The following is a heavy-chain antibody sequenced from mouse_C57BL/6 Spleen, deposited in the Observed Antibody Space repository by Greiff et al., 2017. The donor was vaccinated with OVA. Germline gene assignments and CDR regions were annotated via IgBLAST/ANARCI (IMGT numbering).Heavy chain of an antibody. V-gene: IGHV1-9*01. Sequence: QVQLQQSGAELMKPGASVKLSCKATGCTFTGYWIEWVKQRPGHGLEWIGEILPGSGSTNYNEKFKGKATFTADTSSNTAYMQLSSLTTEDSAIYYCARGRTGEPYWYFDVWGTGTTVTVSS. CDR3: ARGRTGEPYWYFDV. CDR2: ILPGSGST. CDR1: GCTFTGYW. D-gene: IGHD4-1*01. J-gene: IGHJ1*03.